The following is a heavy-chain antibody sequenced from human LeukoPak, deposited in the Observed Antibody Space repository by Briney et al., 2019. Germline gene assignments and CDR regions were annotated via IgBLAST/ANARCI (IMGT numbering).Heavy chain of an antibody. Sequence: GESLKISCKGSGYSFTSYWIGWVRQMPGKGLEWMGIIYPGDSDTRYSPSFQGQVTISADKSISTAYLQWSSLKASDTAMYYCARAMTTVTTLGPHDAFDIWGQGTMVTVSS. CDR1: GYSFTSYW. CDR3: ARAMTTVTTLGPHDAFDI. D-gene: IGHD4-17*01. V-gene: IGHV5-51*01. CDR2: IYPGDSDT. J-gene: IGHJ3*02.